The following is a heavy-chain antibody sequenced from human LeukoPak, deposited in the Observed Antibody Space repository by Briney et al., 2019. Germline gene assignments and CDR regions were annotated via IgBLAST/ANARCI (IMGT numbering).Heavy chain of an antibody. D-gene: IGHD3-10*01. Sequence: ASVKVSCXASGYTFTDYYMHWVRQARGQGLEWMGRINPNSGGTNYAQKFQGRVTMTRDTSISTAYMELSRLRSDDTAVYYCARTVSGYYMDVWGKGTTVTVSS. CDR2: INPNSGGT. J-gene: IGHJ6*03. V-gene: IGHV1-2*06. CDR3: ARTVSGYYMDV. CDR1: GYTFTDYY.